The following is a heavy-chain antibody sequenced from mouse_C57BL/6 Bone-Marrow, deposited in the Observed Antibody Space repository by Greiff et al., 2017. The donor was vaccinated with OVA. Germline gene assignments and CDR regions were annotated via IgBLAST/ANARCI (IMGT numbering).Heavy chain of an antibody. V-gene: IGHV1-87*01. J-gene: IGHJ1*03. CDR2: GQGLEWIG. CDR1: YTFSRRVH. D-gene: IGHD1-1*01. CDR3: SEDSAVYYRACLFITTVEGYFDV. Sequence: LQESGPELARPWASVKISCQAFYTFSRRVHFAIRDTNYWMQWVKQRPGQGLEWIGAIYPGNGDTSYNQKFKGKATLTADKSSSTAYMQLSSPTSEDSAVYYRACLFITTVEGYFDVWGTGTTVTVSS.